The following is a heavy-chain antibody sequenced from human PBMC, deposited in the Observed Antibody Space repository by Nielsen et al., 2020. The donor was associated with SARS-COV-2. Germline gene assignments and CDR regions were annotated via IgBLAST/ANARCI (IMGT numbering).Heavy chain of an antibody. CDR2: ISGSGGST. Sequence: GGSLRLSCAASGFTFSSYAMSWVRQAPGKGLEWVSAISGSGGSTYYADSVKDRFTISRDNSKNTLYLQMNSLRAEDTAVYYCAKFGIAVAGRRPYYFDYWGQGTLVTVSS. CDR3: AKFGIAVAGRRPYYFDY. CDR1: GFTFSSYA. V-gene: IGHV3-23*01. D-gene: IGHD6-19*01. J-gene: IGHJ4*02.